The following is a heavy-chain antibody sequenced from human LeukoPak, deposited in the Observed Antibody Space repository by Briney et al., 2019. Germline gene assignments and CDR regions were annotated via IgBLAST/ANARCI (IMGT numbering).Heavy chain of an antibody. D-gene: IGHD3-22*01. CDR2: INHSGST. CDR3: ARASSPDYYDSSGYYGFDY. V-gene: IGHV4-34*01. CDR1: GGSFSGYY. Sequence: SETLSLTCAVLGGSFSGYYWSWIRQPPGKGLEWIGEINHSGSTNYNPSLKSRVPISVDTSKNQFSLKLSSVTAADTAVYYCARASSPDYYDSSGYYGFDYWGQGTLVTVSS. J-gene: IGHJ4*02.